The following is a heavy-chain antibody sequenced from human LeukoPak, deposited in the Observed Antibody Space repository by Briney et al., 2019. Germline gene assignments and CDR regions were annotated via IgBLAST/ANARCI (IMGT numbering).Heavy chain of an antibody. CDR3: AREVNSIVGAPHDAFDI. Sequence: ASVKVSCKASGYTFTSYAISWVRQAPGQGLEWMGRIIPILGIANYAQKFQGRVTITADESTSTAYMELSSLRSEDTAVYYCAREVNSIVGAPHDAFDIWGQGTMVTVSS. CDR2: IIPILGIA. CDR1: GYTFTSYA. V-gene: IGHV1-69*04. J-gene: IGHJ3*02. D-gene: IGHD1-26*01.